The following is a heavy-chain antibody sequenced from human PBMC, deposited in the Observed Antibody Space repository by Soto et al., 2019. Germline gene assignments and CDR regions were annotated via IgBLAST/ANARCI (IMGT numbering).Heavy chain of an antibody. CDR3: ARESGDDFWSGYSVRYYGMYV. Sequence: QVQLVQSGAEVKKPGASVKVSCKASGYTFTSYGISWVRQAPGQGLEWMGSISAYNGNTNYAQKIQGRVTMTTDTSTSTDYMELRSLRSDDTAVYYCARESGDDFWSGYSVRYYGMYVWGQGTTVTVSS. CDR2: ISAYNGNT. J-gene: IGHJ6*02. CDR1: GYTFTSYG. V-gene: IGHV1-18*01. D-gene: IGHD3-3*01.